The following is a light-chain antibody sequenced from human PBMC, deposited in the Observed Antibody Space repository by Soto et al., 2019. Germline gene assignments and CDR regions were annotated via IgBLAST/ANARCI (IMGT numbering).Light chain of an antibody. J-gene: IGKJ5*01. Sequence: IVFTQSPATLSVSQGEGATLSCRASQSVSSNLAWYQQKPGQAPRLLISGASTRATGIPARFSGSGSGTEFTLTISSLQSEDFAVYYCQQYNNWPFTFGQGTLLAI. CDR1: QSVSSN. CDR2: GAS. CDR3: QQYNNWPFT. V-gene: IGKV3-15*01.